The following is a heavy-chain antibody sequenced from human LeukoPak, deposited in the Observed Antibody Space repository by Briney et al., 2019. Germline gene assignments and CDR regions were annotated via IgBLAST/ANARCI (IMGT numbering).Heavy chain of an antibody. Sequence: GGSLRLSCAGSGFTFSHYAISWVRQPPGKGLEWVSGISGSGVSTYYADSVKGRFTISRDNSKNTLYLQMNSLRAEDTAVYYCAKDSQKLWFGESWFDPWGQGTLVTVSS. CDR1: GFTFSHYA. CDR3: AKDSQKLWFGESWFDP. J-gene: IGHJ5*02. D-gene: IGHD3-10*01. V-gene: IGHV3-23*01. CDR2: ISGSGVST.